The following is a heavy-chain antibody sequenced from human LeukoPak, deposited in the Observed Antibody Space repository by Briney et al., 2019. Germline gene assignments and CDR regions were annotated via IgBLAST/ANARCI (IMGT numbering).Heavy chain of an antibody. J-gene: IGHJ3*02. CDR3: AKGRPERSYYPDAFDI. V-gene: IGHV3-30*18. CDR1: GFTFSSYG. Sequence: GRSLGLSCAASGFTFSSYGMHWVRQAPGKGLEWVAVISYDGSNKYYADSVKGRFTISRDNSKNTLYLQMNSLRAEDTAVYYCAKGRPERSYYPDAFDIWGQGTMVTVSS. CDR2: ISYDGSNK. D-gene: IGHD1-26*01.